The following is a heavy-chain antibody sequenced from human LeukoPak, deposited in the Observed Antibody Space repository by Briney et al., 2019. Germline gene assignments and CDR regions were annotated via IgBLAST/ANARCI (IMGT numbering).Heavy chain of an antibody. CDR2: ISSSGSTI. Sequence: AGSLRLSCAASGFTFSSYEMNWVRQAPGKGLEWVSYISSSGSTIYYAYSVKGRFPISRDNAKNSLYLEMNSLRAEDTAVYYCARGGIQLWRTFDYWGQGTLVTVSS. CDR1: GFTFSSYE. CDR3: ARGGIQLWRTFDY. D-gene: IGHD5-18*01. V-gene: IGHV3-48*03. J-gene: IGHJ4*02.